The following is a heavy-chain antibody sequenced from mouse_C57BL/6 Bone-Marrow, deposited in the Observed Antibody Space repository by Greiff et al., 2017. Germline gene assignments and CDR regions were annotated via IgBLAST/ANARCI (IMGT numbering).Heavy chain of an antibody. CDR1: GYAFTNYL. J-gene: IGHJ2*01. CDR2: INPGSGGT. CDR3: AREGYFDY. V-gene: IGHV1-54*01. Sequence: QVQLKQSGAELVRPGTSVKVSCKASGYAFTNYLIEWVKQRPGQGLEWIGVINPGSGGTNYNEKFKGKATLTADKSSNTAYMQLSSLTSEDSAVYFCAREGYFDYWGQGTTLTVSS.